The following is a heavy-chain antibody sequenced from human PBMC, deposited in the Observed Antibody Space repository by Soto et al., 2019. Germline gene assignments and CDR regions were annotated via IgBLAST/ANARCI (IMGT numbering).Heavy chain of an antibody. CDR3: ARYGSGTYYPTTFDY. CDR2: IFYCGST. D-gene: IGHD3-10*01. V-gene: IGHV4-31*03. CDR1: GGSISSASYY. J-gene: IGHJ4*02. Sequence: SETLSLTCTVSGGSISSASYYWSWIRQHPGKGLEWIGYIFYCGSTYFNPSLKSRVTISVDTSKNQFSLKLCSVTAADTAVYYCARYGSGTYYPTTFDYWGQGTLVTVSS.